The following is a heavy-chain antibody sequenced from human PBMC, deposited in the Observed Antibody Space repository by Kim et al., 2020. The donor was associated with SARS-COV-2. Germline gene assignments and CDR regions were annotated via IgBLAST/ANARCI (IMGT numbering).Heavy chain of an antibody. Sequence: GGSLRLSCAASGFTFDDYAMHWVRQAPGKGLEWVSGISWNSGSIGYADSVKGRFTISRDNAKNSLYLQMNSLRAEDTALYYCAKDQVRAAAGTYYYYGMDVWGQGTTVTVSS. J-gene: IGHJ6*02. V-gene: IGHV3-9*01. CDR1: GFTFDDYA. CDR3: AKDQVRAAAGTYYYYGMDV. CDR2: ISWNSGSI. D-gene: IGHD6-13*01.